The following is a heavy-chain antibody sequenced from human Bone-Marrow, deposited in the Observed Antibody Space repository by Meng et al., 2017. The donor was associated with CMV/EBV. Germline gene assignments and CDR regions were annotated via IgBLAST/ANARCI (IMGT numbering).Heavy chain of an antibody. CDR2: INPNSGGT. V-gene: IGHV1-2*02. J-gene: IGHJ6*02. Sequence: ASVKVSCKASGYTFTGYYMHWVRQAPGQGLEWMGWINPNSGGTNYAQKFQGRVTMTRDTSISTAYMELSRLRSDDTAVYYCARDIEDYDFWSASGERYYYYYGMDVWGQGTTDTVSS. CDR3: ARDIEDYDFWSASGERYYYYYGMDV. D-gene: IGHD3-3*01. CDR1: GYTFTGYY.